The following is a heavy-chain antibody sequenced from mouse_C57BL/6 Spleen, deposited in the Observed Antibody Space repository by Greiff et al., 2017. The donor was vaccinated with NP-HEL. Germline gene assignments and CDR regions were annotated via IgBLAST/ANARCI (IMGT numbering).Heavy chain of an antibody. CDR3: ARHWDGFAY. V-gene: IGHV3-6*01. J-gene: IGHJ3*01. CDR2: ISYDGSN. D-gene: IGHD4-1*01. Sequence: ESGPGLVKPSQSLSLTCSVTGYSITSGYYWNWIRQFPGNKLEWMGYISYDGSNNYNPSLKNRISITRDTSKNQFFLKLNSVTTEDTATYYCARHWDGFAYWGQGTLVTVSA. CDR1: GYSITSGYY.